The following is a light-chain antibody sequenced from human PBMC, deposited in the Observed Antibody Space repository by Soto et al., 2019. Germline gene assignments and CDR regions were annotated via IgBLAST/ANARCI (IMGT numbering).Light chain of an antibody. CDR3: QQYYNWPYT. V-gene: IGKV3-15*01. CDR1: QSVSST. CDR2: GAS. J-gene: IGKJ2*01. Sequence: EIVMTQSPATLSVSPGERASLSCRASQSVSSTLAWYQQKPGQAPRLLIYGASTRATGIPARFSGSGSGTDFTLTVSSLQSEDFAVYYCQQYYNWPYTFGQGTKLEIK.